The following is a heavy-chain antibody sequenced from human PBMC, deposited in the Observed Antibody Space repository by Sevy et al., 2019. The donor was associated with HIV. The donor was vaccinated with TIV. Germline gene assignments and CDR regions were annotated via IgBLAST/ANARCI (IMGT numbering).Heavy chain of an antibody. Sequence: GGSLRLSCAASGITFSNYGIHWVRQAPGKGLEWVAVISYDRSIKYYADSVKGRFTISRDNSKNTLFLQMDSLRAEDTPMYYCAKGGAAAPTVYYYYGMDVWGQGTTVTVSS. CDR1: GITFSNYG. J-gene: IGHJ6*02. CDR3: AKGGAAAPTVYYYYGMDV. D-gene: IGHD6-13*01. V-gene: IGHV3-30*18. CDR2: ISYDRSIK.